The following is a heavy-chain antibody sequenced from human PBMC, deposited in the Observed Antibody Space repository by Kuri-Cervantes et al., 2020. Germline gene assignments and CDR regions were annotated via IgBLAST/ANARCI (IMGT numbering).Heavy chain of an antibody. V-gene: IGHV1-24*01. D-gene: IGHD1-1*01. CDR2: FDPEDGET. Sequence: ASVKVSCKVSGYTLTELSMHWVRQAPGKGLEWMGGFDPEDGETIYAQKLQGRVTMTTDTSTSTAYMELRSLRSDDTAVYYCARDWNDGVSDYYYYGMDVWGQGTTVTVSS. CDR3: ARDWNDGVSDYYYYGMDV. J-gene: IGHJ6*02. CDR1: GYTLTELS.